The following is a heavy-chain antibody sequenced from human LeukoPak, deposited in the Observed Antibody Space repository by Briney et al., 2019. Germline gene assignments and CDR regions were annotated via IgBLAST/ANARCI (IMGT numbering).Heavy chain of an antibody. J-gene: IGHJ6*02. CDR3: ARDNHVCSSTSCQYYYYGMDV. CDR1: GYTFTGYF. D-gene: IGHD2-2*01. CDR2: INPNSGAT. Sequence: SVKVSRKASGYTFTGYFMHWVRQAPGQGLEWMGWINPNSGATNYAQKFQGRVTMTRDTSISTAYMELSSLRSDDTAVYYCARDNHVCSSTSCQYYYYGMDVWGLGTTVTVSS. V-gene: IGHV1-2*02.